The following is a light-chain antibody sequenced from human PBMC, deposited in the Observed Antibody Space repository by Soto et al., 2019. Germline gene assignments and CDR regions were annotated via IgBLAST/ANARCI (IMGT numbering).Light chain of an antibody. CDR2: KAS. Sequence: DLQMTQSPSTLSASVGDRVTITCRASQSISSWLAWYQQKPGKAPKLLIYKASSLESGVPSRFSGSGSGTEFTLTISSLQPDDFATYYCQQSTQRLTFGGGTKVEIK. CDR1: QSISSW. V-gene: IGKV1-5*03. CDR3: QQSTQRLT. J-gene: IGKJ4*01.